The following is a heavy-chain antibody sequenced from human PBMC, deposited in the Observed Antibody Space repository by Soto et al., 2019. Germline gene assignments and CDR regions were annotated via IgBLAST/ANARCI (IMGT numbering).Heavy chain of an antibody. CDR1: GGSFDDFY. CDR3: ARGQLVWYGDLTPYHRDMDV. D-gene: IGHD3-10*01. V-gene: IGHV4-34*02. J-gene: IGHJ6*02. Sequence: QVQLQQWGAGLLRPSETLSLTCAFYGGSFDDFYWSWVRQSPGKGLEWVGEISHDGGTNYSPSLERRVSISVDTSKNQFSLHLRSVTAADTGLYYCARGQLVWYGDLTPYHRDMDVWGQGTTVTVSS. CDR2: ISHDGGT.